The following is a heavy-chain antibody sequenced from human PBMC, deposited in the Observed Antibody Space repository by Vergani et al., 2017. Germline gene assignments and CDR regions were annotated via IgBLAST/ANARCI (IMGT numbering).Heavy chain of an antibody. J-gene: IGHJ4*02. V-gene: IGHV4-59*01. Sequence: QVQLQESGPGLVKPSETLSLTCTVSGGSISSYYWSWIRQPPGKGMEWIGYIYYSGSTNYHPSLKSRVTISVDTSKNQFSLKLSSVTAADTAVYYCARAVGSGCYLFFDYWGQGTLVTVSS. CDR1: GGSISSYY. CDR3: ARAVGSGCYLFFDY. CDR2: IYYSGST. D-gene: IGHD6-19*01.